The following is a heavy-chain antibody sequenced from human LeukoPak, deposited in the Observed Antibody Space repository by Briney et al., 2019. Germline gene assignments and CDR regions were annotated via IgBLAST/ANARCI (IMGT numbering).Heavy chain of an antibody. J-gene: IGHJ4*02. CDR1: GGSFSGYY. V-gene: IGHV4-34*01. CDR2: INHSGST. D-gene: IGHD3-16*01. Sequence: SETLSLTCAVYGGSFSGYYWSWIRQPPGKGLEWIGEINHSGSTNYNPSLKSRVTVSVDTSKNQFSLKLSSVTAADTAVYYCARGYRGGYFDYWGQGTLVTVSS. CDR3: ARGYRGGYFDY.